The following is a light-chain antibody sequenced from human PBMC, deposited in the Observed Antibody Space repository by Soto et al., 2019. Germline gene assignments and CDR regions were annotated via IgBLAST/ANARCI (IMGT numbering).Light chain of an antibody. CDR3: YSYTTSSTLV. Sequence: QSVLTQPASVSGSPGQSITISCTGTSSDIGGYNFASWYQQHPGKAPKLMIYEVSNRPSGVSNRFSGSKSGNTASLTISGLQAEDEADYYCYSYTTSSTLVFGGGTKVTVL. J-gene: IGLJ2*01. CDR2: EVS. V-gene: IGLV2-14*01. CDR1: SSDIGGYNF.